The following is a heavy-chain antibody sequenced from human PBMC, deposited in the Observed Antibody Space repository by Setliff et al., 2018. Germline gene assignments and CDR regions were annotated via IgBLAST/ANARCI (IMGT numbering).Heavy chain of an antibody. CDR1: GGSISSSYYY. CDR2: IKEDGSEK. J-gene: IGHJ4*01. D-gene: IGHD1-20*01. V-gene: IGHV3-7*01. CDR3: ARDGNNWNDLDY. Sequence: PSETLSLTCTVSGGSISSSYYYWGWIRQPPGKGLEWVANIKEDGSEKNLVESVKGRFTISRDNAKNSLYLQMNSLRVEDTALYYCARDGNNWNDLDYWGHGTLVTVSS.